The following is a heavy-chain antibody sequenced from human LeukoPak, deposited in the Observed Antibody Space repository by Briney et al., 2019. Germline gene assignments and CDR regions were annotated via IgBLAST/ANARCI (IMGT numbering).Heavy chain of an antibody. CDR2: IYYSGST. V-gene: IGHV4-39*07. J-gene: IGHJ4*02. D-gene: IGHD6-19*01. CDR1: GGSISSYY. Sequence: SETLSLTCTVSGGSISSYYWSWLRQPPGKGLEWIGSIYYSGSTYYNPSLKSRVTISVDTSKNQFSLKLSSVTAADTAVYYCARDRIAVVFDYWGQGTLVTVSS. CDR3: ARDRIAVVFDY.